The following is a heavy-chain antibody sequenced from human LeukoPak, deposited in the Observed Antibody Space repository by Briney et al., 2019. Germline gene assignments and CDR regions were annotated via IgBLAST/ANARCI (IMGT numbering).Heavy chain of an antibody. Sequence: GGTLRLSCTASGVTFSSYGMTWVRQAPGKGLEWVSTISGSGDSTYYADSVKGRFTISRDNSKNTLYLQMNSLRAEDTAVYYCAKSKQLAPWDYWGQGTLVTVSS. V-gene: IGHV3-23*01. CDR2: ISGSGDST. CDR1: GVTFSSYG. CDR3: AKSKQLAPWDY. D-gene: IGHD1-1*01. J-gene: IGHJ4*02.